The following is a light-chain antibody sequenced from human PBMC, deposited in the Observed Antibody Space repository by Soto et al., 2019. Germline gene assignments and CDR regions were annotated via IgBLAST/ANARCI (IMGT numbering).Light chain of an antibody. CDR1: QDITND. CDR2: AAS. CDR3: LQDYNYPRT. Sequence: AIQMTQSPSSLSASVGDRVTITCRASQDITNDLNWYQQKPGKAPKLLIYAASNLQNGVPSRFSGSGSVTDFTLTISSLQPVDFATYYCLQDYNYPRTFGQGTKVEIK. J-gene: IGKJ1*01. V-gene: IGKV1-6*01.